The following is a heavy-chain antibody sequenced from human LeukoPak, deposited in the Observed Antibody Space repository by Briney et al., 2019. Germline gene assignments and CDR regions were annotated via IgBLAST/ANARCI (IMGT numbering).Heavy chain of an antibody. Sequence: ASVKVSCKASGYIFTNYYMHWVRQAPGEGLEWMGIINPTGGSTSYAQKFQGRVTMTRDTSTSTVYMELRSLRSEDTAVYYCARDHYHKIHSVMVTAPDYWGQGTLVIVSP. D-gene: IGHD2-21*02. CDR3: ARDHYHKIHSVMVTAPDY. V-gene: IGHV1-46*01. CDR2: INPTGGST. J-gene: IGHJ4*02. CDR1: GYIFTNYY.